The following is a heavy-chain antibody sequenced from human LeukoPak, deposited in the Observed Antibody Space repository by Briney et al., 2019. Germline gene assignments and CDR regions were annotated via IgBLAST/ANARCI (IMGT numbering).Heavy chain of an antibody. CDR1: GFTFSSYA. V-gene: IGHV3-23*01. CDR3: AKTRPLDSSSWSHGDY. J-gene: IGHJ4*02. D-gene: IGHD6-13*01. CDR2: IRGSGDST. Sequence: GGSLRLSCAASGFTFSSYAMSWVRQAPGKGLEWVSAIRGSGDSTYYGDSVKGRFTISRDNSKNTLYLQMNSLRAEDTAVYYCAKTRPLDSSSWSHGDYWGQGTLVTVSS.